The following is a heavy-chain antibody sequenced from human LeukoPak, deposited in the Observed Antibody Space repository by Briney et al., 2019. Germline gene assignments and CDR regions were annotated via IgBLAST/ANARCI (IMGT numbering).Heavy chain of an antibody. V-gene: IGHV4-34*01. Sequence: SETLSLTCAVYGGSFSGYYWSWIRQPPGKGLEWIGEINHSGSTNYNPSLKSRVTISVDTSKNQFSLKLSSVTAADTAVYYCARRVVRGFLFQVGWFDPWGQGTLVTVSS. CDR2: INHSGST. J-gene: IGHJ5*02. D-gene: IGHD3-10*01. CDR1: GGSFSGYY. CDR3: ARRVVRGFLFQVGWFDP.